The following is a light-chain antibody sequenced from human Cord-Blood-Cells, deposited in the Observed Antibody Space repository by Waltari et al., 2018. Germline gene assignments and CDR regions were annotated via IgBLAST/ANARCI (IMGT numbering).Light chain of an antibody. CDR2: EGS. CDR3: CSYAGSSTWV. Sequence: QSALTQPASVSGSPGQSITIPCPGTSSDVGSYNLLPWYQQHPGKAPKLMIYEGSKRPSGVSNRFSGSKSGNTASLTISGLQAEDEADYYCCSYAGSSTWVFGGGTKLTVL. V-gene: IGLV2-23*01. CDR1: SSDVGSYNL. J-gene: IGLJ3*02.